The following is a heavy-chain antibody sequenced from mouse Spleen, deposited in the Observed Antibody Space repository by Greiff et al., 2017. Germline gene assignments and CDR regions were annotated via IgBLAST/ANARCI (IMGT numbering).Heavy chain of an antibody. J-gene: IGHJ1*01. CDR1: GYTFTSYG. Sequence: QVQLQQSGAELARPGASVKLSCKASGYTFTSYGISWVKQRTGQGLEWIGEIYPRSGNTYYNEKFKGKATLTADKSSSTAYMELRSLTSEDSAVYFCARSSRPHWYFDVWGAGTTVTVSS. V-gene: IGHV1-81*01. CDR3: ARSSRPHWYFDV. D-gene: IGHD6-1*01. CDR2: IYPRSGNT.